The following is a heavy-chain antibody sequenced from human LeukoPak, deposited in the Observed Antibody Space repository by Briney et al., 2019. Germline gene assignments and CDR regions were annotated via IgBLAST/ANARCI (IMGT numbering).Heavy chain of an antibody. V-gene: IGHV5-51*01. Sequence: GESLKISCKGSGYSFMDYWIGWVRQVPGKGPEWMGLIFPHDSNPMYSPSFQGQVTISVDKSISTAYVQWSSLKASDTAIYYCARYGIQGCNTNCYRSLYYYGMDVWGQGTTVTVSS. CDR3: ARYGIQGCNTNCYRSLYYYGMDV. CDR1: GYSFMDYW. J-gene: IGHJ6*02. CDR2: IFPHDSNP. D-gene: IGHD2-2*02.